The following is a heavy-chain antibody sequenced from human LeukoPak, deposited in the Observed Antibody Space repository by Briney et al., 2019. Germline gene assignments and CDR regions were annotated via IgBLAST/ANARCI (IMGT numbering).Heavy chain of an antibody. D-gene: IGHD3-10*01. J-gene: IGHJ6*03. Sequence: SETLSLTCTVSGYSISSGYYWGWIRQPPGKGLEWIGSIYYSGSTYYNPSLKSRVTISVDTSKNQFSLKLSSVTAADTAVYYCARDRGSGSYDYSYYYMDVWGKGATVTISS. CDR2: IYYSGST. V-gene: IGHV4-38-2*02. CDR1: GYSISSGYY. CDR3: ARDRGSGSYDYSYYYMDV.